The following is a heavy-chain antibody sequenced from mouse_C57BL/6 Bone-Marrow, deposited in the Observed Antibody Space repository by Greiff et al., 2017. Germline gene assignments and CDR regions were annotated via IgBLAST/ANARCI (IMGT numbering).Heavy chain of an antibody. CDR1: GFSLSTFGMG. V-gene: IGHV8-8*01. Sequence: QVTLKESGPGILQPSQTLSLTCSFSGFSLSTFGMGVGWIRQPSGKGLEWLAHIWWDDDKYYKPALKSRLTISKDTSKNQVFLKIAKVDTADTATYYCARGTYYYDSSRFDYWGQGTTLTVSS. J-gene: IGHJ2*01. CDR2: IWWDDDK. D-gene: IGHD1-1*01. CDR3: ARGTYYYDSSRFDY.